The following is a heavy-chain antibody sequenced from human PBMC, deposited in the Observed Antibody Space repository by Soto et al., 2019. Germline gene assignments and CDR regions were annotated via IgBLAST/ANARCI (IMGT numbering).Heavy chain of an antibody. CDR3: ARGLYDSSGLDY. D-gene: IGHD3-22*01. V-gene: IGHV1-46*01. CDR1: GYTLTNTY. CDR2: LNPSGGST. Sequence: QVQLVQSGAEVKKPGTSVKVSCKASGYTLTNTYILWVRQAPGQGLEWMGILNPSGGSTGYGRKFHGRVTMTRDTSTSTVYMELSSLRSEDTAVYYCARGLYDSSGLDYWGQGTLVTVSP. J-gene: IGHJ4*02.